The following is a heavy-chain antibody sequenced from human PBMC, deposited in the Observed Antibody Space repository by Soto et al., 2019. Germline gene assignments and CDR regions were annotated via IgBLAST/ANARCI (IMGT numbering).Heavy chain of an antibody. D-gene: IGHD4-17*01. CDR1: GFTFGSYW. CDR2: IKPDGSAT. J-gene: IGHJ4*02. CDR3: AKERATTTAFDY. Sequence: EVQLVESGGGLVQPGGSLRLSCAVSGFTFGSYWMNWVRLIPGKGLEWVAYIKPDGSATYYVDSVKGRFTISRDNAKNSLYLQMNSLRAEDTAVYYCAKERATTTAFDYWGQGALVTVSS. V-gene: IGHV3-7*03.